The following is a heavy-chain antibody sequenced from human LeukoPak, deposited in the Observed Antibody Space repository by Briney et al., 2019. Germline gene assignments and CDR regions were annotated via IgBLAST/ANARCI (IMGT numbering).Heavy chain of an antibody. D-gene: IGHD6-13*01. V-gene: IGHV7-4-1*02. J-gene: IGHJ6*03. CDR1: GYTFTSYA. CDR3: ASWGREAAAGYYYYYYMDV. Sequence: ASVKVSCKASGYTFTSYAMNWVRQAPGQGLEWMGWINTNTGNPTYAQGFTERFVFSLDTSVSTAYLQISSLKAEDTAVYYCASWGREAAAGYYYYYYMDVWGKGTTVTVSS. CDR2: INTNTGNP.